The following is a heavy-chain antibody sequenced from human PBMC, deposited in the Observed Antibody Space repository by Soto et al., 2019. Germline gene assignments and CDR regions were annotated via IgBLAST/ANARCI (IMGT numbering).Heavy chain of an antibody. CDR3: ARAIVGPTTTGWLGP. V-gene: IGHV1-69*13. D-gene: IGHD1-26*01. CDR1: GGTFSRYA. Sequence: ASVKVTCKASGGTFSRYAISWVRQAPGQGLEWMGGIIPIFGTANYAQKFQGRVTITADESTSTAYMELSSLRFEDMAVYYCARAIVGPTTTGWLGPWGQGTLVTVSS. CDR2: IIPIFGTA. J-gene: IGHJ5*02.